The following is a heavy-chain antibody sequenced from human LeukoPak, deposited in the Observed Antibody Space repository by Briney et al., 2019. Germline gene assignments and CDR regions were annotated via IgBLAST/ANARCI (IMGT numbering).Heavy chain of an antibody. CDR3: ASISSSWTEYFQH. V-gene: IGHV4-39*01. CDR2: IYYSGST. D-gene: IGHD6-13*01. J-gene: IGHJ1*01. CDR1: AGSISSSGYY. Sequence: SETLSLTCTVSAGSISSSGYYWGWIRQPPGKGLEWIGAIYYSGSTYYNPSLKSRVAISADTSKHQLSLRLSSVTAADTAVYYCASISSSWTEYFQHWGQGTLVTVSS.